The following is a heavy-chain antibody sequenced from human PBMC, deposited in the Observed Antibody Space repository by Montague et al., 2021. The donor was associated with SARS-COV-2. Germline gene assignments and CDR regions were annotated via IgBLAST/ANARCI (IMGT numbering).Heavy chain of an antibody. CDR3: ARDRRRWLQLNNWFDP. CDR2: IYHSGST. J-gene: IGHJ5*02. D-gene: IGHD5-24*01. CDR1: GYSISSGYY. V-gene: IGHV4-38-2*02. Sequence: SETLSLTCTVSGYSISSGYYWGWIRQPPGKGLEWIGSIYHSGSTYYNPSPKSRVTISVDTSKNQFSLKLLSSVTAADTAVDYCARDRRRWLQLNNWFDPWGQGTLVTVSP.